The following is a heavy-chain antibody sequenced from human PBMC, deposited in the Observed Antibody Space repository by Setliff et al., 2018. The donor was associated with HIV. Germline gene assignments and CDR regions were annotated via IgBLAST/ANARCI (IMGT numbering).Heavy chain of an antibody. CDR2: IFYSGST. J-gene: IGHJ5*02. Sequence: SETLSLTCTVSGGSISSGGLQWSWIRQHPGKGLEWIGYIFYSGSTYYNPSLKSRVAISLDTSKNQFSLKLNSVTAADTAVYYCARVPVPGANWFDPWGLGTLVTVSS. CDR3: ARVPVPGANWFDP. CDR1: GGSISSGGLQ. V-gene: IGHV4-31*02.